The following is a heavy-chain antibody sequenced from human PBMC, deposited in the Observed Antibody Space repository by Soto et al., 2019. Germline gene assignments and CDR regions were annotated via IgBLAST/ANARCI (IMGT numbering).Heavy chain of an antibody. D-gene: IGHD5-18*01. V-gene: IGHV3-9*01. CDR3: VKDFRRYTNGLDV. Sequence: ESGGGLVEPGKSLRLSCVVSGFTYEDFAMHWVRQAPGKGLEWVSGISWNSASTGYADSVTGRFTISRDNAKNSLYLQMRNLTGDDTAMYYCVKDFRRYTNGLDVWGPGTSVTVS. CDR2: ISWNSAST. CDR1: GFTYEDFA. J-gene: IGHJ6*02.